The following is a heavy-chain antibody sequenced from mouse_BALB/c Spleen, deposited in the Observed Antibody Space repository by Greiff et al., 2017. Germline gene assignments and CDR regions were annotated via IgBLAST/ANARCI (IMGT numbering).Heavy chain of an antibody. V-gene: IGHV1S81*02. Sequence: VQLQQPGAALVKPGASVKLSCKASGYTFTSYWMHWVKQRPGQGLEWIGEINPSNGRTNYNEKFKSKATLTVDKSSSTAYMQLSSLTSEDSAVYYCARYGNYGLDYWGQGTTLTVSS. D-gene: IGHD2-1*01. CDR2: INPSNGRT. J-gene: IGHJ2*01. CDR1: GYTFTSYW. CDR3: ARYGNYGLDY.